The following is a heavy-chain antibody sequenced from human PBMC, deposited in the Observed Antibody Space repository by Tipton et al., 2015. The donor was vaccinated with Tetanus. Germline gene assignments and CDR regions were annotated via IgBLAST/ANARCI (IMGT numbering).Heavy chain of an antibody. CDR1: GFTFSSYA. V-gene: IGHV3-23*04. J-gene: IGHJ4*02. Sequence: QLVQSGGGVVQSGTSLRLSCAASGFTFSSYAMSWVRQAPGKGLEWVSTLSGSGAGTYYAGSVKGRFTISRDNSKSSLFLLMNTLTAEDTALYYCAKTKRGYSYGSFDLWGQGTLVTVSS. CDR3: AKTKRGYSYGSFDL. CDR2: LSGSGAGT. D-gene: IGHD5-18*01.